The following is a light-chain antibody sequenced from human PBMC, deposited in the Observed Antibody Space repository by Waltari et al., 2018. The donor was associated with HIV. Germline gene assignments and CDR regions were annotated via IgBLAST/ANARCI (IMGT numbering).Light chain of an antibody. CDR2: GAS. CDR1: QSITVN. V-gene: IGKV3-15*01. J-gene: IGKJ1*01. Sequence: EIVMTQSPATLSVSPGQRVTLSCRASQSITVNLAWYQQKPGQALRLLIHGASARATGVPARFSGSGSGTEFTPTISDLQAEDFAIYCCQQYNNWPPTFGHGTKVEI. CDR3: QQYNNWPPT.